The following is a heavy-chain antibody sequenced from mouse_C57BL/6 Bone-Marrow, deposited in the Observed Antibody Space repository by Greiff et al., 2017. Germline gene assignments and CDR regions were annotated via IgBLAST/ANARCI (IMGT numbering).Heavy chain of an antibody. V-gene: IGHV1-61*01. CDR1: GYTFTSYW. J-gene: IGHJ4*01. CDR2: IYPSDSET. D-gene: IGHD2-4*01. Sequence: QVQLQQPGAELVRPGSSVKLSCKASGYTFTSYWMDWVKQRPGQGLEWIGNIYPSDSETHYNPKFKDKATLTVDKTSRTAYMQLSSLTSEDSAVYYCARWELRPFYYAMDYWGQGTSGTVSS. CDR3: ARWELRPFYYAMDY.